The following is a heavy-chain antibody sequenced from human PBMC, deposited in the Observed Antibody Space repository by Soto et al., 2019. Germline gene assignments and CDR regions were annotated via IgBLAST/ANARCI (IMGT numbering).Heavy chain of an antibody. CDR2: INHSGST. Sequence: SETLSLTCAVYGGSFIGYYWSWIRQPPGKGLEWIGEINHSGSTNYNPSLKSRVTISVDTSKNQFSLKLSSVTAADTAVYYCARRAAALGYYYYYYYMDVWGKGTTVTVSS. CDR3: ARRAAALGYYYYYYYMDV. D-gene: IGHD6-13*01. CDR1: GGSFIGYY. J-gene: IGHJ6*03. V-gene: IGHV4-34*01.